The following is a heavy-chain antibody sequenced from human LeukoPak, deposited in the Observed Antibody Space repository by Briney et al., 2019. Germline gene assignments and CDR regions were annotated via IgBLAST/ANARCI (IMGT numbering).Heavy chain of an antibody. CDR1: GFTFSRYW. CDR3: AKWEPQGAFDI. CDR2: INSDGSST. J-gene: IGHJ3*02. D-gene: IGHD1-26*01. V-gene: IGHV3-74*01. Sequence: GGSLRLSCAASGFTFSRYWMHWVRQAPGKGLVWVSRINSDGSSTTYADSVKGRFTISRDNAKNTLYLQMNSLRAEDTAVYYCAKWEPQGAFDIWGQGTMVTVSS.